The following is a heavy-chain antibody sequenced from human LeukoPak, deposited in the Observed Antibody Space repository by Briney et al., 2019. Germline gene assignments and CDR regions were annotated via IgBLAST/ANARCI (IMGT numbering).Heavy chain of an antibody. Sequence: ASVKVSCKASGYSFTNYAIHWVCQAPGQRLEWMGWITVGNGNTKYSQKFQDRVTITRDTSAYTVYMELSSLRSEDTAVYYCARDLKQFGGWLDYWGQGTLVTVSS. V-gene: IGHV1-3*01. CDR2: ITVGNGNT. CDR3: ARDLKQFGGWLDY. D-gene: IGHD6-19*01. CDR1: GYSFTNYA. J-gene: IGHJ4*02.